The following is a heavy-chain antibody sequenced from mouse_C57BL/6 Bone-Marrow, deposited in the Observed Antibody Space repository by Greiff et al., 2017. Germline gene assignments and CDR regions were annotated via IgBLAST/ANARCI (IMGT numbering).Heavy chain of an antibody. D-gene: IGHD1-1*01. J-gene: IGHJ4*01. Sequence: DVQLVESGGGLVKPGGSLKLSCAASGFTFSSYAMSWVRQTPEKRLEWVATISDGGSYTYYPDNVKGRFTISRDNAKNNLYLQMSHLKSEDTAMYYCARKDYYGSSYAMDYWGQGTSVTVSS. V-gene: IGHV5-4*01. CDR1: GFTFSSYA. CDR3: ARKDYYGSSYAMDY. CDR2: ISDGGSYT.